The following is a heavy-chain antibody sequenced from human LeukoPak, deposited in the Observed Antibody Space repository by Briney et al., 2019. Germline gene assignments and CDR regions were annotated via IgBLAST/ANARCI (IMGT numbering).Heavy chain of an antibody. Sequence: KPGGSLRLSCTASGFTFSDYYMSWIRQAPGKGLEWISYISSTTHTIYYADSVKGRFTISRDNAKNSLYLQMNSLRAEDTAVYYCVRDKGENSGWYGELFDYWGQGALVTVSS. CDR1: GFTFSDYY. D-gene: IGHD6-19*01. CDR3: VRDKGENSGWYGELFDY. V-gene: IGHV3-11*01. J-gene: IGHJ4*02. CDR2: ISSTTHTI.